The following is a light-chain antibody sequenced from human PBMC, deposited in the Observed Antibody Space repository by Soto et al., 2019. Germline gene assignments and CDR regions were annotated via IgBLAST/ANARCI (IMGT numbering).Light chain of an antibody. V-gene: IGKV1-39*01. CDR3: QQSFITPPLT. Sequence: DIQMSQSPSSLSASIGDRITITCRASQSIGTYLNWYQQKPGKAPRLLIYGASTLQNGVPSRFSGSGSATDYTLTINSLQPEDFATYYCQQSFITPPLTFGGGTTVEMK. J-gene: IGKJ4*01. CDR1: QSIGTY. CDR2: GAS.